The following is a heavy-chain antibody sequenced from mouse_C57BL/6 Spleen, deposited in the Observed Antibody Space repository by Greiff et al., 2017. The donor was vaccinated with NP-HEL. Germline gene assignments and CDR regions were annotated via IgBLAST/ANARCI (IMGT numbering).Heavy chain of an antibody. D-gene: IGHD4-1*01. V-gene: IGHV5-9-1*02. CDR1: GFTFSSYA. CDR3: TRALGNGYAMDY. J-gene: IGHJ4*01. Sequence: EVQLVESGEGLVKPGGSLKLSCAASGFTFSSYAMSWVRQTPEKRLEWVAYISSGGDYIYYADTVKGRFTISRDNARNNLYLQMSSLKSEDTALYYCTRALGNGYAMDYWGQGTSVTVSS. CDR2: ISSGGDYI.